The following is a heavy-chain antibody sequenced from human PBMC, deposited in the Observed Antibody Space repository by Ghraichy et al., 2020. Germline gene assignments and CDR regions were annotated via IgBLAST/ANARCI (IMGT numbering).Heavy chain of an antibody. Sequence: GGSLRLSCAASGFTVSSNYMSWVRQAPGKGLEWVSVIYSGGSTYYADSVKGRFTISRDNSKNTLYLQMNSLRAEDTAVYYCARERGYYFDSSGYPQWGQGTLVTVSS. D-gene: IGHD3-22*01. CDR3: ARERGYYFDSSGYPQ. V-gene: IGHV3-66*01. J-gene: IGHJ4*02. CDR1: GFTVSSNY. CDR2: IYSGGST.